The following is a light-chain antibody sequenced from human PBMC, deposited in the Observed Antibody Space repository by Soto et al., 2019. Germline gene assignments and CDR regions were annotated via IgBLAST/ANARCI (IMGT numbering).Light chain of an antibody. CDR2: TVS. CDR3: SSFTTDSTYV. V-gene: IGLV2-14*01. CDR1: SSDVGGYNY. J-gene: IGLJ1*01. Sequence: QSVLTQPPSASGSPGQSVTISCTGTSSDVGGYNYVSWYQQHPGKAPKLMIYTVSSRPSGVSQRFSGSKSGNTASLTISGLQAEDEADYYCSSFTTDSTYVFGTGTKLTVL.